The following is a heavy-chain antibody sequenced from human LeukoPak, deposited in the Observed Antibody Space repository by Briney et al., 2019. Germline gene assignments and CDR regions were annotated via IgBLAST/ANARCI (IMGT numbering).Heavy chain of an antibody. CDR1: GIIFSSSG. J-gene: IGHJ4*02. CDR2: ISYDGSNT. V-gene: IGHV3-30*18. Sequence: PGGSLRLSCAASGIIFSSSGMHWVRQAPGKGLEWVADISYDGSNTYYGDSVRGRFTISRDNSKDTVFLQMDSLRPEDTAVYYCAKEYSISWPYYFDYWGQGILVTVSS. CDR3: AKEYSISWPYYFDY. D-gene: IGHD6-13*01.